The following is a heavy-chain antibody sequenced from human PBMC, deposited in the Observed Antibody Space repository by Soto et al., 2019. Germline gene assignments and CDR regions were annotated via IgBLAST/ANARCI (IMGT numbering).Heavy chain of an antibody. D-gene: IGHD2-2*01. V-gene: IGHV3-23*01. CDR2: ISGSGGST. Sequence: GESLKISCAASGFTFSSYAMSWVRQAPGKGLEWVSAISGSGGSTYYADSVKGRFTISRDNSKNTLYLQMNSLRAEDTAVYYCAKDLEYCSSTSCSDPNAFDIWGQGTMVTVSS. CDR3: AKDLEYCSSTSCSDPNAFDI. J-gene: IGHJ3*02. CDR1: GFTFSSYA.